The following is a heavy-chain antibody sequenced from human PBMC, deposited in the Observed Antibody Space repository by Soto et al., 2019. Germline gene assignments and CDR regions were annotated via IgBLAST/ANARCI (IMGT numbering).Heavy chain of an antibody. V-gene: IGHV1-69*01. Sequence: QVQLVQSGAEVKKPGSSVKVSCKASGGTFSSYAISWVRQAPGQGLEWMGGIIPIFGTANYAQKFQGRVTITADESTSAAYMELSSLRSEDTAVYYCARRRSYYYDSGGFDYWGQGTLVTVSS. CDR2: IIPIFGTA. CDR3: ARRRSYYYDSGGFDY. CDR1: GGTFSSYA. J-gene: IGHJ4*02. D-gene: IGHD3-22*01.